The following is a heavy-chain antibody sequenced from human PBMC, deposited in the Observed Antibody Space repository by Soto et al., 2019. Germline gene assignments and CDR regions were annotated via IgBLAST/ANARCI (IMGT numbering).Heavy chain of an antibody. Sequence: PSDTLSLTCTVSGGSISSYYWSWIRQPPRKGLEWIGYIYYSGSTNYNPSLKSRVTISVDTSKNQFSLKLSSVTAADTAVYYCARGSAYYDFWSGYRGWFDPWGQGTLVTVSS. CDR3: ARGSAYYDFWSGYRGWFDP. V-gene: IGHV4-59*01. J-gene: IGHJ5*02. CDR2: IYYSGST. CDR1: GGSISSYY. D-gene: IGHD3-3*01.